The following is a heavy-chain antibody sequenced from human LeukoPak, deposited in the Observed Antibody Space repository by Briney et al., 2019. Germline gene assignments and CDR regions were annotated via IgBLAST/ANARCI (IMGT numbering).Heavy chain of an antibody. J-gene: IGHJ4*02. CDR1: GGSISSGGYY. CDR3: ARDCSGGSCVDY. Sequence: SETLSLTCTVSGGSISSGGYYWSWIRQHPGKGLEWIGEINHSGSTNYNPSLKSRVTISVDTSKNQFSLKLSSVTAADTAVYYCARDCSGGSCVDYWGQGTLVTVSS. D-gene: IGHD2-15*01. CDR2: INHSGST. V-gene: IGHV4-39*07.